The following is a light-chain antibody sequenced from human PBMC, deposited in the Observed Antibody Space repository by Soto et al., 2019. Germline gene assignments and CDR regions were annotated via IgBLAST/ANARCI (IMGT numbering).Light chain of an antibody. CDR1: QSVSSK. CDR2: GAS. J-gene: IGKJ1*01. Sequence: EIVMTQSPATLSVSPGERATLSCRASQSVSSKLAWYQQKRGQAPRLLIYGASTRSTGIPARFSGSWSGTEFILTISSLQSEDFAVYYCQQYNNWPPTFGQGTKVEIK. V-gene: IGKV3-15*01. CDR3: QQYNNWPPT.